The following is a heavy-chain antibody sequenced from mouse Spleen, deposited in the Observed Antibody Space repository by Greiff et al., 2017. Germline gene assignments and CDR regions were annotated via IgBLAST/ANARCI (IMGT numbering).Heavy chain of an antibody. V-gene: IGHV1-50*01. D-gene: IGHD6-1*01. CDR3: ASANY. CDR2: IDPSDSYI. J-gene: IGHJ2*01. Sequence: QVQLQQPGAELVKPGASVKLSCKASGYTFTSYWMQWVKQRPGQGLEWIGEIDPSDSYINYNQKFKGKATLTVDTSSSTAYMQLSSLTSEDSAVYYCASANYWGQGTTLTVSS. CDR1: GYTFTSYW.